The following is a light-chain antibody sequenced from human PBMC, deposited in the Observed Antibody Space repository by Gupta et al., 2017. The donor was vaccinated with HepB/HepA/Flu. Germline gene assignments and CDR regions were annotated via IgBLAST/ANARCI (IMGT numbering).Light chain of an antibody. Sequence: QSALTQPPPASGSPGQSVTLPSTGTTSDVGGYNYVSWYQQHPGKAPKLIIFEVTKRPSGVPHRFSGSKSGNTASLTVSGLQAEDEADYYCSSYGGSYNYVFGTGTKVTVL. CDR2: EVT. V-gene: IGLV2-8*01. CDR1: TSDVGGYNY. J-gene: IGLJ1*01. CDR3: SSYGGSYNYV.